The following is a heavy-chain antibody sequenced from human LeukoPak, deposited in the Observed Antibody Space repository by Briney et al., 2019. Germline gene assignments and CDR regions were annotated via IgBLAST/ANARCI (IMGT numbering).Heavy chain of an antibody. Sequence: GGSLRLSCAASGFTFSSYEMNWVRQAPGKGLEWVSYISSSGSTIYYADSVKGRFTISRDNAKNSLYLQMNRLRAEDTAVYYCARDWAYSSGKSAFDIWGQGTMVTVSS. CDR1: GFTFSSYE. CDR3: ARDWAYSSGKSAFDI. D-gene: IGHD6-19*01. CDR2: ISSSGSTI. V-gene: IGHV3-48*03. J-gene: IGHJ3*02.